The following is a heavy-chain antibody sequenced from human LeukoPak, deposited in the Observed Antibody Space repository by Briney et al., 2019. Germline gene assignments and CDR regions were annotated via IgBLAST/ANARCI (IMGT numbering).Heavy chain of an antibody. CDR2: IYYSGST. CDR1: GFSISSYY. Sequence: VTPSETLSLTCTVSGFSISSYYWSWIRQPPGKGLEWIGYIYYSGSTNYNPSLKSRVTISVDTSKNQFSLKLSSVTAADTAVYYCARDCSGGSCYSPSWWFDPWGQGTLVTVSS. V-gene: IGHV4-59*12. J-gene: IGHJ5*02. CDR3: ARDCSGGSCYSPSWWFDP. D-gene: IGHD2-15*01.